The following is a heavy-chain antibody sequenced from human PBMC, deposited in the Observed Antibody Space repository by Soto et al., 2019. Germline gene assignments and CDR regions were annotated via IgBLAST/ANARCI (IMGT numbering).Heavy chain of an antibody. Sequence: SVKVSCKASGGTFSSYAISWVRQAPGQGLEWMGGIIPIFGTANYAQKFQGRVTITADESTSTAYMELSSLRSEDTAVYYCARFRVVEMATISAFDIWGQGTMVTVSS. V-gene: IGHV1-69*13. D-gene: IGHD5-12*01. J-gene: IGHJ3*02. CDR1: GGTFSSYA. CDR3: ARFRVVEMATISAFDI. CDR2: IIPIFGTA.